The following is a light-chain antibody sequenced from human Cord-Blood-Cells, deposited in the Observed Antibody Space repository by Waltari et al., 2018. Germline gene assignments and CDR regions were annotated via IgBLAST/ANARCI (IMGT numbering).Light chain of an antibody. CDR1: SSDVGSYNL. J-gene: IGLJ3*02. Sequence: QSALTQPASVSGSPGQSLTISCTGTSSDVGSYNLVSWYQKHTGKAPKLMIYEGSKRPSGVSKRFSGSKSGNTASLTISGLQAEDEADYYCCSYAGSSTWVFGGGTKLTVL. CDR2: EGS. V-gene: IGLV2-23*01. CDR3: CSYAGSSTWV.